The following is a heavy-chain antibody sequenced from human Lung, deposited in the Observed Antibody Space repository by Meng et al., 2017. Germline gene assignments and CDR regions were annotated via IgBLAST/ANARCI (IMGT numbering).Heavy chain of an antibody. Sequence: QVQLQQVGAGLLQPSETLSLTCVVSGGSFSDYYWSWIRQPPGKGLEWIGEINHSGSTNYNPSLESRATISVDTSQNNLSLKLSSVTAADSAVYYCARGPTTMAHDFDYWGQGTLVTVSS. CDR2: INHSGST. J-gene: IGHJ4*02. D-gene: IGHD4-11*01. V-gene: IGHV4-34*01. CDR3: ARGPTTMAHDFDY. CDR1: GGSFSDYY.